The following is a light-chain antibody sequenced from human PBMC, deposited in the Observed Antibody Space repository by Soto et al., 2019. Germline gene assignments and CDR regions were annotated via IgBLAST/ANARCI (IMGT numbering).Light chain of an antibody. CDR3: QQYDNLPLT. V-gene: IGKV1-33*01. J-gene: IGKJ5*01. CDR1: HGIRKY. Sequence: DIQMTQSPSSLSASVGDRFTITCQASHGIRKYLNWYQQKPGKAPKLLFYDASNLETGVPSRFSGSGSGTDFTFTISSLQPEDIATYYCQQYDNLPLTFGQGTRLEIK. CDR2: DAS.